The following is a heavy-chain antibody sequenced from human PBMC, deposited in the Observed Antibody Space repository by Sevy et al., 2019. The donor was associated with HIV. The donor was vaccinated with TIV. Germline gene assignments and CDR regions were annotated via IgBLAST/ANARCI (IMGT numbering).Heavy chain of an antibody. CDR1: GFTFSKYS. CDR3: AREGCTKPHDY. D-gene: IGHD2-8*01. CDR2: LSFGCGEI. Sequence: GGSLRLSCAAPGFTFSKYSMSWVRQPPGKGLEWVSTLSFGCGEINYADSVKGRFTNSRDNSKSSVYLQMNNLRPEDTAVYYCAREGCTKPHDYWGQGTLVTVSS. J-gene: IGHJ4*02. V-gene: IGHV3-23*01.